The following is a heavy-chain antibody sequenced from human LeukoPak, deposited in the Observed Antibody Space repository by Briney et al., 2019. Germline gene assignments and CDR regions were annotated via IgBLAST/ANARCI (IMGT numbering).Heavy chain of an antibody. D-gene: IGHD6-19*01. J-gene: IGHJ4*02. CDR3: ARYRSSGLDY. CDR1: GGSITNYY. Sequence: SGTLSLTCTVSGGSITNYYWSWIRQPPGKGLEWIGSVHSSGSTSYNPSLKSRVTFSVDSSKNQLSLKLSSVTVADTAVYYCARYRSSGLDYWGQGALVTVSS. V-gene: IGHV4-59*01. CDR2: VHSSGST.